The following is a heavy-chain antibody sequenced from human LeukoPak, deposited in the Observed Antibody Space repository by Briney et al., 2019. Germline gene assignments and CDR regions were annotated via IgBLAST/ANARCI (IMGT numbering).Heavy chain of an antibody. D-gene: IGHD5-24*01. CDR2: ISYDGSNK. CDR1: GFTFSSYA. Sequence: PGGSLRLSCAASGFTFSSYAMHWVRQAPGKGLEWVAVISYDGSNKYYADSVKGRFTISRDNSKNTLYLQMNSLRAEDTAVYYCARDSQVVEMATGGFDYWGQGTLVTVSS. CDR3: ARDSQVVEMATGGFDY. V-gene: IGHV3-30-3*01. J-gene: IGHJ4*02.